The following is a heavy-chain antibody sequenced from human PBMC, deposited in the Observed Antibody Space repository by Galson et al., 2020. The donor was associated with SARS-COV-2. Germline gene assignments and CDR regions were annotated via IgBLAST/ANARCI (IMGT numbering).Heavy chain of an antibody. V-gene: IGHV4-38-2*01. Sequence: SETLSLTCAVSGYSISSGYYWGWIRQPPGKGLEWIGSIYHSGSTYYNPSLKSRVTISVDTSKNQFSLKLSSVTAADTAVYYCARQCPGTIFGVVIIPYYFDYWGQGTLVTVSS. J-gene: IGHJ4*02. CDR3: ARQCPGTIFGVVIIPYYFDY. CDR2: IYHSGST. CDR1: GYSISSGYY. D-gene: IGHD3-3*01.